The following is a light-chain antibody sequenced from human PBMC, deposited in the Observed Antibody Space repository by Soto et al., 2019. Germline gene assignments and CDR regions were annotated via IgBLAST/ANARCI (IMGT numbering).Light chain of an antibody. V-gene: IGKV1-5*03. CDR1: QRISRQ. CDR3: LPYQSYWT. Sequence: DIQMTQSPSTLSASVGDRVSITCRASQRISRQLAWYQQKPGQAPNLLIYQASNLETGVTSRFTGSGSGTEFTLTISSLQPDDLATYYCLPYQSYWTCGQGTKVEVK. J-gene: IGKJ1*01. CDR2: QAS.